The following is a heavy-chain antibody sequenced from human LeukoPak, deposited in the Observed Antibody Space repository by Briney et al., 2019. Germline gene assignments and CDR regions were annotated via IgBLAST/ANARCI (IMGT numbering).Heavy chain of an antibody. D-gene: IGHD6-19*01. J-gene: IGHJ4*02. CDR1: EFSFSSYS. CDR3: AKLTAVAGNDDY. CDR2: ISGSGGTT. V-gene: IGHV3-23*01. Sequence: GGSLRLSCAAFEFSFSSYSMSWVRQAPGKGLEWVSAISGSGGTTYYGDSVKGRFTISRDNSKTTLFLQMNSLRADDTAVYYCAKLTAVAGNDDYWGQGTLVTVSS.